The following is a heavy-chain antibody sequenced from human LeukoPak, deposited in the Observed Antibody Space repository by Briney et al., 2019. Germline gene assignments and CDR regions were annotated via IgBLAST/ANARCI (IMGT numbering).Heavy chain of an antibody. V-gene: IGHV4-30-4*01. CDR2: IHYSGRT. D-gene: IGHD3-22*01. Sequence: NPSQTLSLTCTVFYGSISSTDYYWGWIRQPPGKGPEWIAYIHYSGRTYSNPSLRSRITISMDTSKNQFSLKLSSVTAADTVVYYCVRYYYESSGYSHWFDPWGQGTLVTVSS. CDR1: YGSISSTDYY. CDR3: VRYYYESSGYSHWFDP. J-gene: IGHJ5*02.